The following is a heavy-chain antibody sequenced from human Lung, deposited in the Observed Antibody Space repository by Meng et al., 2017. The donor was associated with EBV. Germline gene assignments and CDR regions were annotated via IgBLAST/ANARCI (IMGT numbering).Heavy chain of an antibody. J-gene: IGHJ5*02. Sequence: QGQLFESCLELNKPWASVKVSCKASGSTFSTYTINWFRQAHGRGLEWMGWISTNTGTPTYTQGFTGRFVFSLDTSVSTAYLQISSLKAEDTAVYYCARGGNFDPWGQGTLVTVSS. V-gene: IGHV7-4-1*02. D-gene: IGHD2/OR15-2a*01. CDR3: ARGGNFDP. CDR1: GSTFSTYT. CDR2: ISTNTGTP.